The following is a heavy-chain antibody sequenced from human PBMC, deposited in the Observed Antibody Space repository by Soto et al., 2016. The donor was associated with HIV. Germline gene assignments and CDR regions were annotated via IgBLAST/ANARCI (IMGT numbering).Heavy chain of an antibody. V-gene: IGHV3-23*01. CDR1: GFTFSTYA. J-gene: IGHJ4*02. Sequence: EVQLLESGGGLVQPGGSLRLSCAASGFTFSTYAMSWVRQAPGKGLEWVSAISGSGGSTYYADSVKGRFTISRDNSKNTLYLQMNSLRAEDTAVYYCAKSDRNPVAGCFDYWGQGTLVTVS. D-gene: IGHD6-19*01. CDR3: AKSDRNPVAGCFDY. CDR2: ISGSGGST.